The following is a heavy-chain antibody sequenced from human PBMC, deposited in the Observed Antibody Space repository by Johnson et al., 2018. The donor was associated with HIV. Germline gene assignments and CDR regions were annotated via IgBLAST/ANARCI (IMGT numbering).Heavy chain of an antibody. D-gene: IGHD3-10*01. Sequence: VQLVESGGGVVRPGGSLRLSCAASGFTFDDYGMTWVRQAPGEGLEWVSGINWNGGGTGYADSVKGRFNISRDNAENSLYLQMNSLRAEDTAVYYCARELGHFIPYYYHGEAFDIWGQGTTVTVSS. CDR2: INWNGGGT. CDR1: GFTFDDYG. V-gene: IGHV3-20*04. CDR3: ARELGHFIPYYYHGEAFDI. J-gene: IGHJ3*02.